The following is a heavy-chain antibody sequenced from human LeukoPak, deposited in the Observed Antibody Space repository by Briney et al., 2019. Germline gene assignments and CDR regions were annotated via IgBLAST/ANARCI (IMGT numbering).Heavy chain of an antibody. J-gene: IGHJ5*02. D-gene: IGHD2-15*01. CDR3: ARGLGYCSGGSCSPYNWFDP. CDR2: IYTSGSA. Sequence: PSDTLSLTCTVSGGSISSYYWSWIPQPAGKGLEWIGRIYTSGSANYNPSLKSRVTMSGDTSKNQFSLKLSSVTAADTAVYYCARGLGYCSGGSCSPYNWFDPWGQGTLVTVSS. V-gene: IGHV4-4*07. CDR1: GGSISSYY.